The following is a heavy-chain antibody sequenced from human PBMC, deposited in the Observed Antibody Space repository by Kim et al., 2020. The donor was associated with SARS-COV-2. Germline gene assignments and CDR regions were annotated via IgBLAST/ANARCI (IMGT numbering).Heavy chain of an antibody. V-gene: IGHV3-30*18. CDR3: AKGGVTTQKDHDY. CDR2: ISYDGSNK. Sequence: GGSLRLSCAASGLTFSSYGMHWVRQAPGKGLEWVAAISYDGSNKYYADSVKGRFTISRDNSKNTLYLQMNSLRAEDTAVYYCAKGGVTTQKDHDYWGQGTLVTVSS. J-gene: IGHJ4*02. CDR1: GLTFSSYG. D-gene: IGHD2-21*02.